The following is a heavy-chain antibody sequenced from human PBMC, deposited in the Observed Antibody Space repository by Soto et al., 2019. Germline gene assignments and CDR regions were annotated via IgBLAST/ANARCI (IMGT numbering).Heavy chain of an antibody. CDR3: AKSSGYCSGGSCYSPVEQLYYFDY. CDR1: GFTFSSYG. CDR2: ISYDGSNK. V-gene: IGHV3-30*18. D-gene: IGHD2-15*01. J-gene: IGHJ4*02. Sequence: GGSLRLSCAASGFTFSSYGMHWVRQAPGKGLEWVAVISYDGSNKYYADSVKGRFTISRDNSKNTLYLQMNSLRAEDTAVYYCAKSSGYCSGGSCYSPVEQLYYFDYWGQGTLVTVSS.